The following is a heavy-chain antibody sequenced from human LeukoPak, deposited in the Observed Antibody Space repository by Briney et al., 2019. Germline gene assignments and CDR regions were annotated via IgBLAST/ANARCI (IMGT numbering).Heavy chain of an antibody. Sequence: PSGTLPPTCTVSGGSTSSGGDYWSWIRQPPGKGLEWIGYIYHSGSTHYNTSLKRRVTISVDRSKNPSSLKLSSVTSADTAVYYCARSASIGARAGCDYWGQGTLVTVSS. CDR1: GGSTSSGGDY. CDR3: ARSASIGARAGCDY. V-gene: IGHV4-30-2*01. D-gene: IGHD6-6*01. CDR2: IYHSGST. J-gene: IGHJ4*02.